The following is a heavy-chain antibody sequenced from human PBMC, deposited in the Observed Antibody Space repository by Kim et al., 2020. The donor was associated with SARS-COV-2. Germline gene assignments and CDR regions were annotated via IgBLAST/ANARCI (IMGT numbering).Heavy chain of an antibody. D-gene: IGHD2-2*02. CDR1: GFTFSSYA. J-gene: IGHJ4*02. Sequence: GGSLRLSCAASGFTFSSYAMSWVRQAPGKGLEWVSAISGSGGSTYYADSVKGRFTISRDNSKNTLYLQMNSLRAEDTAVYYCAKLSYCSSTSCYKLLRGDFDYWGQGTLVTVSS. V-gene: IGHV3-23*01. CDR2: ISGSGGST. CDR3: AKLSYCSSTSCYKLLRGDFDY.